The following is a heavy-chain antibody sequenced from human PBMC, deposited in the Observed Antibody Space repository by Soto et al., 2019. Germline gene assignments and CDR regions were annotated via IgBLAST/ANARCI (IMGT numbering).Heavy chain of an antibody. J-gene: IGHJ6*03. CDR2: IKQDGSEK. Sequence: EVQLVESGGGLVQPGGSLRLSCAASGFTFSSYWMSWVRQAPGKGLEWVANIKQDGSEKYYVDSVKGRFTISRDNAKNSLYLQMNSLRAEDTAVYYCARGPSSWYVYYYYMDVWGKGTTVTVSS. CDR1: GFTFSSYW. V-gene: IGHV3-7*01. CDR3: ARGPSSWYVYYYYMDV. D-gene: IGHD6-13*01.